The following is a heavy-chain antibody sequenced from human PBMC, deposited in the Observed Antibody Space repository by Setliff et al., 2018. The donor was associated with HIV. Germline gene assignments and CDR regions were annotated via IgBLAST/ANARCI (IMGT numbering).Heavy chain of an antibody. J-gene: IGHJ4*01. CDR3: ARLAEDYYDSGTWEVDY. Sequence: SETLSLTCTVSGDSISTYCWIWIRQPPGKGLEWIGNIYTSGSTNYNPSLKSRVTISVDTSKNQFSLKLSSVTATDTAVYYCARLAEDYYDSGTWEVDYWAHGTLVTVSS. D-gene: IGHD3-10*01. V-gene: IGHV4-4*09. CDR2: IYTSGST. CDR1: GDSISTYC.